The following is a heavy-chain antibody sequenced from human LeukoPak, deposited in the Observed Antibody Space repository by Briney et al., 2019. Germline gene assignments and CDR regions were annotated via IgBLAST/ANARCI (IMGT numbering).Heavy chain of an antibody. V-gene: IGHV3-30*03. CDR1: GFTFTSYG. D-gene: IGHD3-3*01. CDR3: AREIFWSGYFSNLHFDY. Sequence: GGSLRLSCAASGFTFTSYGMHWVRQAPGKGLEWVAVISSDGSNKYYADSVKGRFTISRDNSKNTLYLQMNSLRAEDTAVYYCAREIFWSGYFSNLHFDYWGQGTLVTVSS. J-gene: IGHJ4*02. CDR2: ISSDGSNK.